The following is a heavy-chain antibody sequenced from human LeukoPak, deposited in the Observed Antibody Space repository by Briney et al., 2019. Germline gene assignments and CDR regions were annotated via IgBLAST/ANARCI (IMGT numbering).Heavy chain of an antibody. CDR3: TRGQQFSVYGMDV. Sequence: GGSLRLSCAASGLVFSNYDFSWVRQAPGRGLEWVSSISVSGIDTYYADAVKGRFTLSRDNSRDTLDLQMNSLRDEDTAVYYCTRGQQFSVYGMDVWGQGTTVTVSS. CDR1: GLVFSNYD. V-gene: IGHV3-23*01. D-gene: IGHD3-10*01. J-gene: IGHJ6*02. CDR2: ISVSGIDT.